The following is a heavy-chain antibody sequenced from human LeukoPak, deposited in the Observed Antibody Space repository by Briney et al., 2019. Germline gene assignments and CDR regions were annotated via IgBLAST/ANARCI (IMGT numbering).Heavy chain of an antibody. J-gene: IGHJ4*02. CDR3: ARIQELGEEGFGQWPRTRLIDY. CDR2: VYYSGST. CDR1: GGSISISSYY. V-gene: IGHV4-39*01. Sequence: PSETLSLTCTVSGGSISISSYYWGWIRQPPGKGLEWIGSVYYSGSTYYNPSLKSRVTISVDTSKNQLSLKLSSVTAADTAVYYCARIQELGEEGFGQWPRTRLIDYWGQGTLVTVSS. D-gene: IGHD3-16*01.